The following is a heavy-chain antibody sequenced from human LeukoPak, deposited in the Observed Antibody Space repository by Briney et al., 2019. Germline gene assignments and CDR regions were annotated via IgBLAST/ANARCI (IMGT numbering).Heavy chain of an antibody. J-gene: IGHJ4*02. Sequence: SETLSLTCTVSGASVSRGGYYWSWIRQHPGKGLEWIGYTSYSGSTYYNPSLMSRIIISVDRSQNQFSLKLSAVTTADTAVYFCAAAEWEFVCFDSWGQGTLVAVYS. CDR1: GASVSRGGYY. V-gene: IGHV4-31*03. D-gene: IGHD3-16*01. CDR2: TSYSGST. CDR3: AAAEWEFVCFDS.